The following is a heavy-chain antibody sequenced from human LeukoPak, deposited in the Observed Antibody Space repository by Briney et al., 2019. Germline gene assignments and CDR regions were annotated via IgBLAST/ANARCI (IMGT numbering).Heavy chain of an antibody. CDR1: RFTFSILA. J-gene: IGHJ4*02. CDR2: ISGSGGST. D-gene: IGHD4-17*01. Sequence: GGSLRLSCAASRFTFSILAMTWVRQAPGKGLEWVSGISGSGGSTYYADSVKGRFTISRDNSKNTLYLQMNSLRAEDTAVYYCTKDRYGDYQYYFDYWGQGTLVTVSS. V-gene: IGHV3-23*01. CDR3: TKDRYGDYQYYFDY.